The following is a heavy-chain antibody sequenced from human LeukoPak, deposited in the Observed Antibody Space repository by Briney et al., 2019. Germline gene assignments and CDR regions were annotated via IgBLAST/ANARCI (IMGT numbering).Heavy chain of an antibody. CDR2: IIPIFGTA. J-gene: IGHJ4*02. V-gene: IGHV1-69*13. CDR1: GGTFSSYA. D-gene: IGHD5-12*01. CDR3: ARGGGYSGYDRLPFDY. Sequence: ASVKVSCKASGGTFSSYAISWVRQAPGQGLEWMGGIIPIFGTANYAQKFQGRVTITADESTSTAYMELSSLRSEDTAVYYCARGGGYSGYDRLPFDYWGQGTLVTVSS.